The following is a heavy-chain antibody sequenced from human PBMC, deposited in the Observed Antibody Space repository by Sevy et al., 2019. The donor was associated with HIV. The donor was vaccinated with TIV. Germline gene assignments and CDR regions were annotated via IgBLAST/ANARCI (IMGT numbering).Heavy chain of an antibody. Sequence: GESLKISCAASGFTFSSYWMHWVRQAPGKGLVWVSRINSDGSSTSYADSVKGRFTISRDNAKNTLYLQMNSLRAEDTAVHYCARDLGYGDDIFDYWGQGTLVTVSS. D-gene: IGHD4-17*01. CDR2: INSDGSST. J-gene: IGHJ4*02. CDR1: GFTFSSYW. V-gene: IGHV3-74*01. CDR3: ARDLGYGDDIFDY.